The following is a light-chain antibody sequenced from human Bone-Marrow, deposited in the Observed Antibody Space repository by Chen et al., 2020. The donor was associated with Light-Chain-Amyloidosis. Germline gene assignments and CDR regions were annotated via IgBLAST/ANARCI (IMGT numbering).Light chain of an antibody. V-gene: IGKV4-1*01. CDR3: QQYFRTPRT. J-gene: IGKJ2*02. CDR1: QSVLYSSNNNNY. Sequence: IAMNQSPDSLAVSPGESATINCTSTQSVLYSSNNNNYLAWYQPKPGHPPRLLIYWASTRESGIPDRVSGSGYGTDFTLTIRSLQAEEGAVYYCQQYFRTPRTFGQGTKQEIK. CDR2: WAS.